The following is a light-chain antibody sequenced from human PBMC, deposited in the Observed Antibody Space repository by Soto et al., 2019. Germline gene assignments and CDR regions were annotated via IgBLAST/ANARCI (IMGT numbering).Light chain of an antibody. CDR1: SVQSSYA. CDR3: QTWGTGIPWV. J-gene: IGLJ3*02. V-gene: IGLV4-69*01. Sequence: QSVLTQSPSASASLGASVNLTCTLSSVQSSYAIAWHQQQPEKGPRYLMKLNSDGSHSKGDGIPDRFSGSSSGAERYLTISSLQSEDEADYYCQTWGTGIPWVFGGGTKLTVL. CDR2: LNSDGSH.